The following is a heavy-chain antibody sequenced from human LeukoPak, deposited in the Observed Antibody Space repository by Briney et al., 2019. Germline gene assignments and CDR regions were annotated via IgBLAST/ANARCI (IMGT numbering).Heavy chain of an antibody. V-gene: IGHV3-23*01. CDR2: ISGSGGST. J-gene: IGHJ6*03. CDR1: GFTFSSYG. Sequence: GGSLRLSCAASGFTFSSYGMSWVRQAPGKGLEWVSAISGSGGSTHYADSVKGRFTISRDNSKNTLYLQMNSLRAEDTAVYYCAKLYSGYEYYYYMDVWGKGTTVTISS. CDR3: AKLYSGYEYYYYMDV. D-gene: IGHD5-12*01.